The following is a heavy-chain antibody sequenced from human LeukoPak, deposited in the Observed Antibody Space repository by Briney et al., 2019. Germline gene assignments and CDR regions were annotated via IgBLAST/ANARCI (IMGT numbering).Heavy chain of an antibody. CDR2: INSDGSST. V-gene: IGHV3-74*01. CDR3: ARVESYFDWLLYAFDI. Sequence: GGSLRLSCAASGFTFSSYWMHWVRQAPGKRLVWVSRINSDGSSTSYADSVKGRFTISRDNAKNTLYLQMNSLRAEDTAVYYCARVESYFDWLLYAFDIWGQGTMVTVSS. CDR1: GFTFSSYW. D-gene: IGHD3-9*01. J-gene: IGHJ3*02.